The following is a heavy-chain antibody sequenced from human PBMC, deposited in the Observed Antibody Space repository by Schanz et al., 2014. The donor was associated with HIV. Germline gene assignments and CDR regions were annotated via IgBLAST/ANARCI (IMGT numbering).Heavy chain of an antibody. CDR2: IKQDESEK. J-gene: IGHJ4*02. Sequence: VQLVESGGGVVQPGRSLRLSCAVSGFTFSSYGMHWVRQAPGKGLEWVANIKQDESEKYYADSVKGRFTISRDNAKNSLYLQMNSLRAEDTAVYYCVLPSAKIVGGLGEHYFDHWGQGTLVTVSS. CDR3: VLPSAKIVGGLGEHYFDH. D-gene: IGHD1-26*01. V-gene: IGHV3-7*01. CDR1: GFTFSSYG.